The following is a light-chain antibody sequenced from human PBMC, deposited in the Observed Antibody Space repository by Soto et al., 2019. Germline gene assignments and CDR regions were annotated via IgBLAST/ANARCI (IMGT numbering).Light chain of an antibody. Sequence: EIVMTQSPATLSVSPGERATLSCRASQSVSSNLAWYQQKPGQAPRLLIYVASTRATCIPARFSGSGSGTEFTLTISSLQSEDFAVYYCQQYNNWWTFGQGTKVEIK. J-gene: IGKJ1*01. CDR2: VAS. CDR1: QSVSSN. CDR3: QQYNNWWT. V-gene: IGKV3-15*01.